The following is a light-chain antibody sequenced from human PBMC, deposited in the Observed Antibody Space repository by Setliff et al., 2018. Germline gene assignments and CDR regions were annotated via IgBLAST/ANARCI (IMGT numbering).Light chain of an antibody. CDR1: GSDVGGYDY. J-gene: IGLJ1*01. CDR3: ISYLYSQTLYV. Sequence: QPALTQPASVSGSPGQTIILSCTGTGSDVGGYDYISWYQLHPGKVPKLMIYDVINRPSGVSDRFSGSKSGNTASLTISGLQAEDEATYYCISYLYSQTLYVFGTGTKATVL. V-gene: IGLV2-14*03. CDR2: DVI.